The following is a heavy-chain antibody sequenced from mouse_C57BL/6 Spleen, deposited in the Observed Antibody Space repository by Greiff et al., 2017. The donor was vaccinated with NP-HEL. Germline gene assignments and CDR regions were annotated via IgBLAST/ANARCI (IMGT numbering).Heavy chain of an antibody. V-gene: IGHV1-81*01. CDR1: GYTFTSYG. D-gene: IGHD2-10*01. CDR2: IYPRSGNT. J-gene: IGHJ4*01. Sequence: QVQLKQSGAELARPGASVKLSCKASGYTFTSYGISWVKQRTGQGLEWIGEIYPRSGNTYYNEKFKGKATLTADKSSSTAYMELRSLTSEDSAVYFCARPYYGNYPGYYAMDYWGQGTSVTVSS. CDR3: ARPYYGNYPGYYAMDY.